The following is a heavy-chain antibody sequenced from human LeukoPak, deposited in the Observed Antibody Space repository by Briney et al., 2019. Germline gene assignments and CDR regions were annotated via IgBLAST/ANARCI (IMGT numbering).Heavy chain of an antibody. CDR2: ISWNSGSI. CDR3: AKDRVAGRGRYFDY. J-gene: IGHJ4*02. D-gene: IGHD6-19*01. CDR1: GGSFSGYY. Sequence: LSLTCAVYGGSFSGYYWSWIRQPPGKGLEWVSGISWNSGSIGYADSVKGRFTISRDNAKNSLYLQMNSLRAEDTALYYCAKDRVAGRGRYFDYWGQGTLVTVSS. V-gene: IGHV3-9*01.